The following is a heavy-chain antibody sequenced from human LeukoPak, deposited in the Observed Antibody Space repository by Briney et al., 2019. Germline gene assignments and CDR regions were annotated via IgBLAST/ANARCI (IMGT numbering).Heavy chain of an antibody. CDR2: RSYGVST. CDR3: ARAKRGSGFGYYYFDS. J-gene: IGHJ4*02. V-gene: IGHV4-61*05. Sequence: SETLSLTCTVSGDSISSRSFYWGWIRQPPGKGLEWIGYRSYGVSTNYNPSLKSRVTMSLDTSKNQFSLKLTSVTAADTAVYYCARAKRGSGFGYYYFDSWGQGTLVTVSS. CDR1: GDSISSRSFY. D-gene: IGHD3-16*01.